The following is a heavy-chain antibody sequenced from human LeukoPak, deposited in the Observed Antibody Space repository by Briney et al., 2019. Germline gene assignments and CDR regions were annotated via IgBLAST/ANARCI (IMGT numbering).Heavy chain of an antibody. V-gene: IGHV1-69*05. CDR1: GDIFNSYS. CDR3: ARVGRSRGSLPNSYYYMDV. CDR2: IIPIFGST. J-gene: IGHJ6*03. Sequence: SVKVSCNASGDIFNSYSVSWVRQAPGQGLEWMGGIIPIFGSTNYAQKFQGRVTITTDQSTRTAYMELNSLSPDDTAVYYCARVGRSRGSLPNSYYYMDVWGKGTTVTVSS. D-gene: IGHD1-26*01.